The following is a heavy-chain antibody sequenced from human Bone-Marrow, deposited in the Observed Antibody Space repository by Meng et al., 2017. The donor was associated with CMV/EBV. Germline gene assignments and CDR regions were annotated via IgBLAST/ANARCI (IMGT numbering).Heavy chain of an antibody. J-gene: IGHJ4*02. CDR2: INHSGYT. CDR1: GGSFSVNY. D-gene: IGHD4-17*01. CDR3: ARVGLSTVTTNFDT. Sequence: SETLSLTCAVYGGSFSVNYWSWIRQSPGKGLEWIGEINHSGYTSYNPSLKSRVTISIDTSKNQFSVMLSSVTAADSAVYYCARVGLSTVTTNFDTWGQGPLVTVSS. V-gene: IGHV4-34*01.